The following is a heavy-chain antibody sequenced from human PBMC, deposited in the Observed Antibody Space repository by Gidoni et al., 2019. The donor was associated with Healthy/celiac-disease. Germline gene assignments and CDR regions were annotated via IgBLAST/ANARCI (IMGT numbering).Heavy chain of an antibody. Sequence: QVQLVESGGGVVQPGRSLRLSCAASGFTFSSYAMHWVRQAPGKGLEWVAVISYDGSNKYYADSVKGRFTISRDNSKNTLYLQMNSLRAEDTAVYYCARGGYGGYFDYWGQGTLVTVSS. CDR3: ARGGYGGYFDY. D-gene: IGHD6-25*01. CDR1: GFTFSSYA. CDR2: ISYDGSNK. V-gene: IGHV3-30-3*01. J-gene: IGHJ4*02.